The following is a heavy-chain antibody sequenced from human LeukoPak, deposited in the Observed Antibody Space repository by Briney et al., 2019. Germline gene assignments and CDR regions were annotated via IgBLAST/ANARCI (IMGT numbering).Heavy chain of an antibody. Sequence: SGGSLRLSCAASGFTFSSYGMHWVRQAPGKGLEWVAFIRHDGSNKYYADSVKGRFTISRDNSENTLYLQMNSLRAEDTAVYFCARDLRGIVVIPAAIDYWGQGTLVTVSS. D-gene: IGHD2-2*01. CDR3: ARDLRGIVVIPAAIDY. J-gene: IGHJ4*02. CDR1: GFTFSSYG. V-gene: IGHV3-30*02. CDR2: IRHDGSNK.